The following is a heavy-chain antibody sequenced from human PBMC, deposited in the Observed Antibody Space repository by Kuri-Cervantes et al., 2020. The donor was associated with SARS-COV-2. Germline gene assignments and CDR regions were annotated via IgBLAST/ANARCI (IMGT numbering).Heavy chain of an antibody. Sequence: LSLTCAASGFTFSSYGMHWVRQAPGKGLEWVAVISYDGSNKYYADSVKGRFTISRDNSKNTLYLQMNSLRAEDTAVYYCAKVCTNGVCWEYWGQGTLVTVSS. V-gene: IGHV3-30*18. CDR2: ISYDGSNK. J-gene: IGHJ4*02. D-gene: IGHD2-8*01. CDR1: GFTFSSYG. CDR3: AKVCTNGVCWEY.